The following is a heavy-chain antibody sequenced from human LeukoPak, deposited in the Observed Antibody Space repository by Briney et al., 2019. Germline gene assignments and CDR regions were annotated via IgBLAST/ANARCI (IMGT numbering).Heavy chain of an antibody. CDR1: GYTFTDSY. D-gene: IGHD6-19*01. CDR2: SNPNSGGT. J-gene: IGHJ4*02. V-gene: IGHV1-2*02. CDR3: ARDSSGSDY. Sequence: ASVTVSPKEPGYTFTDSYMHWARHAPGQGLEWMGWSNPNSGGTNYAQKFQDRVTMTRDTSISTDYMELIRLRSDDTAVYYCARDSSGSDYWGQGTLVTVSS.